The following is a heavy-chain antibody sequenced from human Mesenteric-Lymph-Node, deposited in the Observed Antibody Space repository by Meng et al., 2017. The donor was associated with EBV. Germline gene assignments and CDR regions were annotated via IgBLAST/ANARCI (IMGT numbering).Heavy chain of an antibody. J-gene: IGHJ4*02. CDR2: INAGNGNT. D-gene: IGHD1-7*01. Sequence: QVQIWRWGVGVLRPGASVKVSCKASGYTFTNYALHWVRQAPRQRLEWMGWINAGNGNTKYSQIFQGRVTITRDTSASTAYMELSGLRSEDTAVYYCAKSGSMWPSFDYWGQGTLVTVSS. CDR1: GYTFTNYA. V-gene: IGHV1-3*01. CDR3: AKSGSMWPSFDY.